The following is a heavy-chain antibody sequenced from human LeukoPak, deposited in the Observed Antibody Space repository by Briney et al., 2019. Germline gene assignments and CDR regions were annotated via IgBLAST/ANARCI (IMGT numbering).Heavy chain of an antibody. D-gene: IGHD6-19*01. CDR2: ISSSSSYI. V-gene: IGHV3-21*04. CDR1: GFTFSSYS. Sequence: PGGSLTLSWAASGFTFSSYSMNWVRQAPGKGLEWVSSISSSSSYIYYADSVKGRFTISRHNSKNTLYLQMNSLRAEDTAVYYCAKDREKTVALYFDYWGQGTLVTVSS. CDR3: AKDREKTVALYFDY. J-gene: IGHJ4*02.